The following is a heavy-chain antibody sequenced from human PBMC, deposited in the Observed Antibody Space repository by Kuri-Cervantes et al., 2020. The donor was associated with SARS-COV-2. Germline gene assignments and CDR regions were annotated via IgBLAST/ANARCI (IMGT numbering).Heavy chain of an antibody. J-gene: IGHJ6*02. CDR2: IRYDGSNK. V-gene: IGHV3-30*02. CDR1: GFTFSSYG. D-gene: IGHD3-10*01. Sequence: GESLKISCAASGFTFSSYGMHWVRQAPGKGLEWVAFIRYDGSNKYYADSVKGRFTISRDNSKNTLYLQMNSLRAEDTAVYYCARDGGMIWFGELLYQNYYGMDVWGQGTTVTVSS. CDR3: ARDGGMIWFGELLYQNYYGMDV.